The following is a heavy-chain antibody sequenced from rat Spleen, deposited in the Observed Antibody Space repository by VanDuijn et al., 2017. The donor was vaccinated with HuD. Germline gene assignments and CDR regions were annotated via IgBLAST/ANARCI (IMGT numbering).Heavy chain of an antibody. V-gene: IGHV5-27*01. D-gene: IGHD1-3*01. J-gene: IGHJ2*01. CDR3: TADTFDHVTFYPGGFDS. Sequence: EVQLVESGGGLVQPGRSLKLSCVASGFTFSDYFMAWVRQAPTKGLEWVASIRTGGGNTYYRDSVTGRFTISRDITKIALYLQMNSLRSDDTATYVCTADTFDHVTFYPGGFDSWGHVDMVTVS. CDR1: GFTFSDYF. CDR2: IRTGGGNT.